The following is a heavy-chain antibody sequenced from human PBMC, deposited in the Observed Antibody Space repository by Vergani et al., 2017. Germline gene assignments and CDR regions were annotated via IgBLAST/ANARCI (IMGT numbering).Heavy chain of an antibody. J-gene: IGHJ4*02. CDR2: ISAYNGNT. D-gene: IGHD7-27*01. Sequence: QVQLVQSGAEVKKPGSSVKVSCKASGGTFSSYAISWVRQAPGQGLEWMGWISAYNGNTNYAQKLQGRVTMTTDTSTSTAYMELRSLRSDDTAVYYCARDRWGPTGYYFDYWGQGTLVTVSS. CDR3: ARDRWGPTGYYFDY. V-gene: IGHV1-18*01. CDR1: GGTFSSYA.